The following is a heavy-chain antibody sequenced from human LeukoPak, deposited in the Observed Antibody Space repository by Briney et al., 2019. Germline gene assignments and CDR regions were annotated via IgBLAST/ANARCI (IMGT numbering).Heavy chain of an antibody. D-gene: IGHD6-6*01. CDR3: ARGLRQLVRSWHY. J-gene: IGHJ4*02. CDR2: IFYSGST. Sequence: SETLSLTCTVAGGSISSYYWSWIRQPPGKGLEWIGYIFYSGSTNYNPSLKSRVTISVDTSKSQFCLKLSSVTAADTAVYYGARGLRQLVRSWHYWGQGTLVTVSS. V-gene: IGHV4-59*12. CDR1: GGSISSYY.